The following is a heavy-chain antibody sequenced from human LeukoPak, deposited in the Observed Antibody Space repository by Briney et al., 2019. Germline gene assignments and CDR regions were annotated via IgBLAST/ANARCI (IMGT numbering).Heavy chain of an antibody. CDR2: IYPGDSDT. V-gene: IGHV5-51*01. CDR1: GYDFANFW. D-gene: IGHD2-15*01. Sequence: GESLKISCQASGYDFANFWIGWVRQMPGKGLDWMGIIYPGDSDTRYSPSFQGQVTISTDKSISTAYLQWTSLKASDTAMYYCATQGTLTPHNASDVWGQGTMVTVSS. J-gene: IGHJ3*01. CDR3: ATQGTLTPHNASDV.